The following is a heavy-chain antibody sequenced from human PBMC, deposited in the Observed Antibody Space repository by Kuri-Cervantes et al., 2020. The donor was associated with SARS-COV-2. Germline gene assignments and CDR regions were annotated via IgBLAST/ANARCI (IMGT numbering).Heavy chain of an antibody. CDR2: ITDEGADT. V-gene: IGHV3-23*01. CDR3: VKCSAASHPCHLDY. J-gene: IGHJ4*02. D-gene: IGHD3-10*02. Sequence: GGSLRLSCAGSGFTFSSFAMAWVRQAPGKGLEWISDITDEGADTYSADSVKGRFTISRDNSKYSLTLQMSSLRAEDTAIYYCVKCSAASHPCHLDYWGQGTLVTVSS. CDR1: GFTFSSFA.